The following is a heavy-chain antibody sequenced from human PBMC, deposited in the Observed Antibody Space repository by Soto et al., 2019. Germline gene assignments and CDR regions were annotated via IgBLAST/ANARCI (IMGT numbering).Heavy chain of an antibody. D-gene: IGHD3-3*01. V-gene: IGHV1-69*06. CDR2: IIPIFGTA. CDR3: ARAPYYDFWSGPWYFDY. J-gene: IGHJ4*02. CDR1: GGTFSSYA. Sequence: SVKVSCKASGGTFSSYAISWVRQAPGQGLEWMGGIIPIFGTANYAQKFQGRVTITADKSTSTAYMELSSLRSEDTAVYYCARAPYYDFWSGPWYFDYWGQGTLVTVSS.